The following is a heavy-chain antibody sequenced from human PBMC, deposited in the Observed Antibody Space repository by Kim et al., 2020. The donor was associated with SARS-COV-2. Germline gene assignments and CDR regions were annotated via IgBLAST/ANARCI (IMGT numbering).Heavy chain of an antibody. V-gene: IGHV7-4-1*02. Sequence: ASVKVSCKASGYTFTSYAMNWVRQAPGQGLEWMGWINTNTGNPTYAQGFTGRFVFSLDTSVSTAYLQISSLKAEDTAVYYCARDLEGSSWSGLYYYYMDVWGKGTTVTVSS. J-gene: IGHJ6*03. CDR1: GYTFTSYA. CDR3: ARDLEGSSWSGLYYYYMDV. D-gene: IGHD6-13*01. CDR2: INTNTGNP.